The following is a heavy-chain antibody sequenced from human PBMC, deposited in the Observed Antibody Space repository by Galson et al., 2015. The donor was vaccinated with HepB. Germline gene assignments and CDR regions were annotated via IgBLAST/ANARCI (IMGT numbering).Heavy chain of an antibody. CDR3: TTGVVPAAKDGGYGMDV. J-gene: IGHJ6*02. D-gene: IGHD2-2*01. V-gene: IGHV3-15*01. CDR1: GFPFSNAW. Sequence: LRLSCAASGFPFSNAWMSWVRQAPGKGLEWVGRIKSKTDGGTTDYAAPVKGRFTISRDDSKNTLYLQMNSLKTEDTAVYYCTTGVVPAAKDGGYGMDVWGQGTTVTVSS. CDR2: IKSKTDGGTT.